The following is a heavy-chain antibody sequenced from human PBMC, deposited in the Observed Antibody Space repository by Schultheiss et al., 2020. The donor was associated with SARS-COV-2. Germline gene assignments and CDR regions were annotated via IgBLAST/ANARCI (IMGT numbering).Heavy chain of an antibody. CDR2: ISYDGSNK. CDR3: ARHYDFWSGLDY. V-gene: IGHV3-30*07. D-gene: IGHD3-3*01. CDR1: GFTFSSYA. Sequence: GGSLRLSCAASGFTFSSYAMHWVRQAPGKGLEWVAVISYDGSNKYYADSVKGRFTISRDNSKNTLYLQMNSLRAEDTAVYYCARHYDFWSGLDYWGQGTLVTVSS. J-gene: IGHJ4*02.